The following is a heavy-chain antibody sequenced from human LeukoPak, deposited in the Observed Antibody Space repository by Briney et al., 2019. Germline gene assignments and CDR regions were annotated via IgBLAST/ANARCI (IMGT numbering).Heavy chain of an antibody. J-gene: IGHJ4*02. D-gene: IGHD1-26*01. CDR2: INPNSGVT. Sequence: GSVRVSCKASGYTFTGYYMHWVRQAPGQGLEWMGWINPNSGVTNYAQKFEGRVTMTRDTSISTAYMELSRLRSDDTAVYYCARDLVGAIEGLDYWGQGTLVTVSS. CDR3: ARDLVGAIEGLDY. V-gene: IGHV1-2*02. CDR1: GYTFTGYY.